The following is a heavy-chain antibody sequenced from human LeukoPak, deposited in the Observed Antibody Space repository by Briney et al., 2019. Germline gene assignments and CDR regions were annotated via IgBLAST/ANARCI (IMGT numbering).Heavy chain of an antibody. CDR2: IYYSGST. CDR3: ARDRPSNGLGYYDSSGYSSHAFDI. V-gene: IGHV4-39*07. J-gene: IGHJ3*02. CDR1: GGSISSSSYY. D-gene: IGHD3-22*01. Sequence: TSSETLSLTCTVSGGSISSSSYYWGWIRQPPGKGLEWIGSIYYSGSTYYNPSLKSRVTISVDTSKNQFSLKLSSVTAADTAVYYCARDRPSNGLGYYDSSGYSSHAFDIWGQGTMVTVSS.